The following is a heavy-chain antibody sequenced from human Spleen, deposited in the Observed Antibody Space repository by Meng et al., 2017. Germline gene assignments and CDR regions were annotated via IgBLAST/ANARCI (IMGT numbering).Heavy chain of an antibody. D-gene: IGHD3-22*01. Sequence: GESLKISCAASGFTFDDYAMHWVRQAPGKGLEWVSSISSSSSYIYYADSVKGRFTISRDNAKNSLYLQMNSLRAEDTAVYYCARDVVVLKGMIVVVITKGGHAFDIWGQGTMVTVSS. CDR3: ARDVVVLKGMIVVVITKGGHAFDI. J-gene: IGHJ3*02. V-gene: IGHV3-21*01. CDR1: GFTFDDYA. CDR2: ISSSSSYI.